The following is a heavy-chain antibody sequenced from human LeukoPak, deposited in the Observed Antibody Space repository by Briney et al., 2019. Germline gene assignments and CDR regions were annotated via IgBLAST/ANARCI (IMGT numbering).Heavy chain of an antibody. J-gene: IGHJ4*02. CDR1: GFTFSSYG. D-gene: IGHD2-2*02. CDR3: AKDVGGRVPAAIGVGY. Sequence: GSLRLSCAASGFTFSSYGMHWVRQAPGKGLEWVAFIRYDGSNKYYADSVKGRFTISRDNSKNTLYLQMNSLRAEDTAVYYCAKDVGGRVPAAIGVGYWGQGTLVTVSS. V-gene: IGHV3-30*02. CDR2: IRYDGSNK.